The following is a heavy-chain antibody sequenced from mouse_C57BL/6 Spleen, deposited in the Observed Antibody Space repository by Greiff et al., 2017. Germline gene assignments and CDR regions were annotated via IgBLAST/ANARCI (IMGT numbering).Heavy chain of an antibody. J-gene: IGHJ2*01. CDR3: AREGTTVVAPDYFDY. Sequence: QVQLQQPGAELVMPGASVKLSCKASGYTFTSYWMHWVKQRPGQGLEWIGEIDPSDSYTNYNQKFKGKSTLTVDKASSTAYMQLSSLTSEDSAVYYCAREGTTVVAPDYFDYWGQGTTLTVSS. D-gene: IGHD1-1*01. CDR1: GYTFTSYW. CDR2: IDPSDSYT. V-gene: IGHV1-69*01.